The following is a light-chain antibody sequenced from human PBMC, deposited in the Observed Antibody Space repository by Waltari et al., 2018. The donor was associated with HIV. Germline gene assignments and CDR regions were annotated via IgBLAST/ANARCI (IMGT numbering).Light chain of an antibody. J-gene: IGLJ2*01. CDR3: SSYTSSRTPQFV. V-gene: IGLV2-14*03. Sequence: QSALTPTFPVSGSPGQQLTISRTATSRDLGVYYHASWPQQHPGKAPKLMIYNVSNRPSGVANRFSGYESGNTASLTISGLQARDEADYYCSSYTSSRTPQFVFGGGTKLTVI. CDR1: SRDLGVYYH. CDR2: NVS.